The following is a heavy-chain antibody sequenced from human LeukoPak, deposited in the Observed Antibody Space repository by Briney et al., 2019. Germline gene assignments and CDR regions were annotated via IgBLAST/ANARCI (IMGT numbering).Heavy chain of an antibody. CDR1: GFTFSSYA. D-gene: IGHD2-2*01. J-gene: IGHJ4*02. V-gene: IGHV3-23*01. CDR3: ARDYCSSTSCLFDY. Sequence: GGSLRLSCAASGFTFSSYAMSWVRQAPGKGLEWVSSISNSGGRTFYTDSVKGRFTISRDNSKITLYLQMNSLRAEDTAVYYCARDYCSSTSCLFDYWGQGTLVTVSS. CDR2: ISNSGGRT.